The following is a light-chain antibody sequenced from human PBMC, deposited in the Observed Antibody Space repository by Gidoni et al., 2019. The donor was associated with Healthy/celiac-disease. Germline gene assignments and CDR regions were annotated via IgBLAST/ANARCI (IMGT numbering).Light chain of an antibody. Sequence: IQMTQSPSSLSASVGDRVTITCRASQSISSYLNWYQQKPGKAPKLLIYAASSLQSGVPSRFSGSGSGTDFTLKISSLQPEDFATYYCQQSYSTPITFGQGTRLEIK. CDR3: QQSYSTPIT. J-gene: IGKJ5*01. V-gene: IGKV1-39*01. CDR1: QSISSY. CDR2: AAS.